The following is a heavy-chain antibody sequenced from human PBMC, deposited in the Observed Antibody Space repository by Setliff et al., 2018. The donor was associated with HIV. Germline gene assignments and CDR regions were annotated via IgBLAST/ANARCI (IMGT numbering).Heavy chain of an antibody. V-gene: IGHV1-18*01. J-gene: IGHJ3*01. Sequence: GASVKASCKSSGYSFNNFGVSWVRQAPGQGLEWLGYINGYSSQTHFSPRLQGRLTLTTDTSTDTVYLELRSLISDDTAIYYCAREAPRYASGAFDFWGQGTMVTVSS. CDR3: AREAPRYASGAFDF. D-gene: IGHD3-10*01. CDR2: INGYSSQT. CDR1: GYSFNNFG.